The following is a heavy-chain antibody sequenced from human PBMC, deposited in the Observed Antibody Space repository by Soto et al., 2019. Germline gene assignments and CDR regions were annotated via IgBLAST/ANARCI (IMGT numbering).Heavy chain of an antibody. CDR1: GYTFTSYY. CDR3: ATELYSYGSYYYYGMDV. V-gene: IGHV1-46*01. Sequence: ASVKVSCKASGYTFTSYYMHWVRQAPGQGLEWMGIINPSGGSTSYAQKFQGRVTMTRDTSTSTVYMELSSLRSEDTAVYYCATELYSYGSYYYYGMDVWGQGTTVTVSS. D-gene: IGHD5-18*01. CDR2: INPSGGST. J-gene: IGHJ6*02.